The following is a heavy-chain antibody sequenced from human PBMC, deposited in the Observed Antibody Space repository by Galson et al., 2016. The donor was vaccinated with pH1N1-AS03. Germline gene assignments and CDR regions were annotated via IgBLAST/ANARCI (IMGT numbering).Heavy chain of an antibody. CDR2: THISGKI. Sequence: ETLSLTCTVSGGSISSYYWSWIRQPPGQGLEWIGYTHISGKINYNPSLKSRVTISLDTSKNQFSLKLSSVTAADTAVYYCARLSDQVCCHFDLWGRGTLVTVSS. CDR3: ARLSDQVCCHFDL. V-gene: IGHV4-4*08. J-gene: IGHJ2*01. D-gene: IGHD2-2*01. CDR1: GGSISSYY.